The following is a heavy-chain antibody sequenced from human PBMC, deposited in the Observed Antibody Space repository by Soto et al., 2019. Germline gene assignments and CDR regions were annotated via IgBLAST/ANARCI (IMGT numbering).Heavy chain of an antibody. D-gene: IGHD1-1*01. V-gene: IGHV1-69*06. CDR2: IIPIFGTA. CDR3: ARVQLERRGGRGWFDP. Sequence: QVQLVQSGAEVKKPGSSVKVSCKASGGTFSSYAISWVRQAPGQGLEWMGGIIPIFGTANYAQKFQGRVTSAADKSTSTAYMELSSLRSEDTAVYYCARVQLERRGGRGWFDPWGQGTLVTVSS. J-gene: IGHJ5*02. CDR1: GGTFSSYA.